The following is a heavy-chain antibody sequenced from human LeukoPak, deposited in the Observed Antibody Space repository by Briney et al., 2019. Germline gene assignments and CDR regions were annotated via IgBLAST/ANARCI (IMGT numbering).Heavy chain of an antibody. J-gene: IGHJ6*03. CDR1: GFTFSSYW. CDR3: ARGGYCTSTSCYDFYYYYMDV. V-gene: IGHV3-74*01. Sequence: GGSLRLSCAASGFTFSSYWMHWVRQAPGKGLVWVSRINSDGNITNYADSVKGRFTIFRDNAKNTLFLQVSSLRAEDTAVYYCARGGYCTSTSCYDFYYYYMDVWGKGTTVTVSS. CDR2: INSDGNIT. D-gene: IGHD2-2*01.